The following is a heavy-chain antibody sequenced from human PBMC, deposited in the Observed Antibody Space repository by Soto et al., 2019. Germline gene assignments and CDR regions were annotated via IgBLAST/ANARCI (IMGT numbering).Heavy chain of an antibody. CDR2: MNPNSGNA. V-gene: IGHV1-8*01. CDR3: GRGGRWLVHGIDY. CDR1: GYSFTSYN. Sequence: QVQLVQSGAEVKKPGASVKVSCKASGYSFTSYNINWVRQATGQGLEWMGWMNPNSGNAGNAQMFQGRVTMTTDTSRSTAYMELSSLTSEDTAVYYCGRGGRWLVHGIDYWGQGTLVTVSS. D-gene: IGHD6-19*01. J-gene: IGHJ4*02.